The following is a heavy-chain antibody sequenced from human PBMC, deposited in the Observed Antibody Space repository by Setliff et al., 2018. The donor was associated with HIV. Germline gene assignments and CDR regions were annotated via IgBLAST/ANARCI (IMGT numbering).Heavy chain of an antibody. CDR2: INHGGST. J-gene: IGHJ3*02. D-gene: IGHD6-13*01. V-gene: IGHV4-34*01. CDR1: GGSFSGYY. Sequence: PSETLSLTCAVYGGSFSGYYWSWIRQSPGKGLEWIGKINHGGSTNYSPSLKSRVTMSIDTSKNQFSLKLSSVTAVDTAVYYSASDYSSRHDAFDIWGQGTVVTVSS. CDR3: ASDYSSRHDAFDI.